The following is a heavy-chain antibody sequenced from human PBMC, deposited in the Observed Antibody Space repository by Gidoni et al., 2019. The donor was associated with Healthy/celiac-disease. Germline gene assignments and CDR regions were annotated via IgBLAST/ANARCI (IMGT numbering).Heavy chain of an antibody. J-gene: IGHJ4*02. Sequence: EVQLVESGGGLVKPGGSLRLSCAASGFTFSSYSMNWVRKAPGKGLEWVSSISSSSSYIYYADSGKGRFTISRDNAKNSLYLQMNSLRAEDTAVYYCATLSNWGVVVVAANHDYWGQGTLVTVSS. CDR2: ISSSSSYI. V-gene: IGHV3-21*01. CDR3: ATLSNWGVVVVAANHDY. CDR1: GFTFSSYS. D-gene: IGHD2-15*01.